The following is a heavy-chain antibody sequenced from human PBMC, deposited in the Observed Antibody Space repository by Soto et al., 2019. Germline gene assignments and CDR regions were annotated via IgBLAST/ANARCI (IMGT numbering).Heavy chain of an antibody. CDR3: ARDLTLGTAMAGRWFDP. J-gene: IGHJ5*02. CDR1: GYSISSGYY. V-gene: IGHV4-38-2*02. Sequence: SETLSLTCAVSGYSISSGYYCGWIRQPPGKGLEWIGSIYHSGSTYYNPSLKSRVTISVDTSKNQFSLKLSSVTAADTAVYYCARDLTLGTAMAGRWFDPRGQGTLVTVSS. D-gene: IGHD5-18*01. CDR2: IYHSGST.